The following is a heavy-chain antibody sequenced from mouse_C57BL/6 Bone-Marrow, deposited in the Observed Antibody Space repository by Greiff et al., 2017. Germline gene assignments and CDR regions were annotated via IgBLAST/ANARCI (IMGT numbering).Heavy chain of an antibody. CDR2: IYPGDGDT. Sequence: QVQLQQSGPELVKPGASVKISCKASGYAFSSSWINWVKQRPGKGLEWIGRIYPGDGDTNYNGKFKGKATLTADKSSSTAYMQLSSLTSEDSAVYFCARSKGNYGYWGQGTTLTVSS. CDR3: ARSKGNYGY. V-gene: IGHV1-82*01. CDR1: GYAFSSSW. J-gene: IGHJ2*01. D-gene: IGHD2-1*01.